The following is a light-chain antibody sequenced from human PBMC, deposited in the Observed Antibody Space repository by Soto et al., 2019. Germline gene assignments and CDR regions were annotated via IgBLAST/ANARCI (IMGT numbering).Light chain of an antibody. V-gene: IGLV4-69*01. CDR3: QTWGTGMV. CDR1: SGHSSYA. Sequence: QLVLTQSPSASASLGASVKLTCTLSSGHSSYAIAWHQQQPEKGPRYLMKLNSDRSHSKGDGVPDRFSGSSSGAERYLTISSLQSEDEADYYCQTWGTGMVFGGGTKLTVL. CDR2: LNSDRSH. J-gene: IGLJ2*01.